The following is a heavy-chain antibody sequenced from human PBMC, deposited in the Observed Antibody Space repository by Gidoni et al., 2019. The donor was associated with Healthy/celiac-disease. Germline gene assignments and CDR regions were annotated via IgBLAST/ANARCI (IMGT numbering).Heavy chain of an antibody. CDR3: ARVGGYDGYYGMDV. CDR2: ISSSGSTI. D-gene: IGHD5-12*01. V-gene: IGHV3-48*03. Sequence: EVQLVESGGGLVQPGGSLRLSCAASGFTFSSDEMNWVRQAPGKGREWVAYISSSGSTIYYADSVKGRFTISRDNAKNSLYLQMNSLRAEDTAVYYCARVGGYDGYYGMDVWGQGTTVTVSS. CDR1: GFTFSSDE. J-gene: IGHJ6*02.